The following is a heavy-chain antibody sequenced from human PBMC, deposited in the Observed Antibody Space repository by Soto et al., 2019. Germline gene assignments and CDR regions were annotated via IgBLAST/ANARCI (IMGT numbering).Heavy chain of an antibody. J-gene: IGHJ6*02. CDR3: ARALFVSGSYQGYYYYGMDF. CDR2: IIPIFGTA. D-gene: IGHD3-16*02. CDR1: GGTFSSYA. Sequence: SVKVSCKASGGTFSSYAISWVRQAPGQGLEWMGGIIPIFGTANYAQKFQGRVTITADESTSTAYMELSSLRSEDTAVYYCARALFVSGSYQGYYYYGMDFWGQGTTVTVSS. V-gene: IGHV1-69*13.